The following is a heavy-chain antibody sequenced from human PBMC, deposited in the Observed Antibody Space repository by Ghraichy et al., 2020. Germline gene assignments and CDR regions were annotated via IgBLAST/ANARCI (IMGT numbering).Heavy chain of an antibody. V-gene: IGHV3-64*02. J-gene: IGHJ4*02. D-gene: IGHD1-26*01. CDR3: ARVGGTGYLDY. CDR1: GFTFSRFS. CDR2: LSSNGDSP. Sequence: LTCAASGFTFSRFSMYWVCQAPGKGLEYVSALSSNGDSPYYADSVKGRFTISRDNSKDTLYLQMGSLRAEDMAVYYCARVGGTGYLDYWGQGTQVNVSS.